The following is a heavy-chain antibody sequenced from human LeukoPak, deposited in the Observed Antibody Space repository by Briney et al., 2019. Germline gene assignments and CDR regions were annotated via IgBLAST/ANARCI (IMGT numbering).Heavy chain of an antibody. V-gene: IGHV3-30*03. J-gene: IGHJ6*02. D-gene: IGHD6-13*01. CDR2: ISFDGSDK. CDR1: GFTFSLYG. Sequence: GGSLRLSCAASGFTFSLYGIHWVRQAPGKGLEWVAVISFDGSDKYYADFVKGRFTISRDNSKNTLYLQMNSLRAEDTAVYYCARGGSSSWYGMDVWGQGTTVTVSS. CDR3: ARGGSSSWYGMDV.